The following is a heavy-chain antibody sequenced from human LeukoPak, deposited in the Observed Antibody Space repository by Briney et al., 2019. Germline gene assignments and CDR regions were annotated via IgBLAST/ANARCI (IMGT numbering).Heavy chain of an antibody. J-gene: IGHJ4*01. CDR1: AINVTTNY. CDR2: MYGDNAA. V-gene: IGHV3-66*02. CDR3: VSSTGQQFIPYDY. Sequence: PGGSLRLSCAASAINVTTNYMTWIRQAPGKGLEWVSLMYGDNAAYYAESVRGRFIISRDSLKNTLFLQMNSLRAEDTAVYYCVSSTGQQFIPYDYWGHGTHVTVSS. D-gene: IGHD6-13*01.